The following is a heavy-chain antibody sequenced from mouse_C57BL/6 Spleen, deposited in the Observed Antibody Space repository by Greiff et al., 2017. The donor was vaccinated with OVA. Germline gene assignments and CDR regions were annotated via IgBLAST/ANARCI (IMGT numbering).Heavy chain of an antibody. CDR3: ARSPSTVVAKYFDV. V-gene: IGHV1-69*01. CDR1: GYTFTSYW. J-gene: IGHJ1*03. D-gene: IGHD1-1*01. CDR2: IDPSDSYT. Sequence: QVQLQQPGAELVMPGASVKLSCKASGYTFTSYWMHWLSRRPAQALGGFEEIDPSDSYTNYNQKFKGKSTWTGDKSSSTAYMQLSSLTSEDSAVYYCARSPSTVVAKYFDVWGTGTTVTVSS.